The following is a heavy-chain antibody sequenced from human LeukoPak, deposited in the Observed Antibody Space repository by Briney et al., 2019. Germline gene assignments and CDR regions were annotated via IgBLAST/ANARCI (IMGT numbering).Heavy chain of an antibody. CDR3: ARCIAAANWFDP. D-gene: IGHD6-13*01. CDR1: GGSISSSSYY. CDR2: IYYSGST. J-gene: IGHJ5*02. V-gene: IGHV4-39*01. Sequence: KPSGTLSLTCTVSGGSISSSSYYWGWIRQPPGKGLEWIGSIYYSGSTYYNPSLKSRVTISVDTSKNQFSLKLSSVTAADTVVYYCARCIAAANWFDPWGQGTLVTVSS.